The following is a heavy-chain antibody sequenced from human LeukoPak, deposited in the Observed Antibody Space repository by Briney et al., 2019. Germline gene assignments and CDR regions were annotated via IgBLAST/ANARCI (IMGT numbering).Heavy chain of an antibody. CDR1: GGSISSSNW. CDR2: IYHSGST. CDR3: AGDVYEDGGSYYFDY. V-gene: IGHV4-4*02. Sequence: SGTLSLTCAVSGGSISSSNWWSWVRQPPGKGLEWIGEIYHSGSTNYNPSLKSRVTISVDKSKNQFSLKLSSVTAADTAVYYCAGDVYEDGGSYYFDYWGQGTLVTVSS. D-gene: IGHD1-26*01. J-gene: IGHJ4*02.